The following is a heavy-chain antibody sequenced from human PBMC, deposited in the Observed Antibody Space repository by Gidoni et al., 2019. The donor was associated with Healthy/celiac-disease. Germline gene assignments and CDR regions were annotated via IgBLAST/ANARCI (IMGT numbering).Heavy chain of an antibody. CDR2: IYSGGST. CDR1: GFTVSSNY. V-gene: IGHV3-66*02. D-gene: IGHD3-3*01. J-gene: IGHJ6*02. Sequence: EVQLVESGGGLVQPGGSLRLSCAASGFTVSSNYLSWVRQAPGKGLEWASVIYSGGSTYYADSVKGRFTISRDNSKNTLYLQMNSLRAEDTAVYYGARVRSDFWSEFKYYYGMDVWGQGTTVTVSS. CDR3: ARVRSDFWSEFKYYYGMDV.